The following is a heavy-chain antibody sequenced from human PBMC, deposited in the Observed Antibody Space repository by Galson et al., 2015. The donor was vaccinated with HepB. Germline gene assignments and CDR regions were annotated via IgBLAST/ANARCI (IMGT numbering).Heavy chain of an antibody. D-gene: IGHD3-3*01. V-gene: IGHV3-21*01. Sequence: SLRQHSPASAFTFNGSIMNWARQAQGKGLEGVSSISSSSSYIYYADSVKGRFTISRDNAKNSLYLQMNSLRAEDTAVYYCARVFRYFWSGYYYYYMDVWGKGTTVTVSS. J-gene: IGHJ6*03. CDR2: ISSSSSYI. CDR3: ARVFRYFWSGYYYYYMDV. CDR1: AFTFNGSI.